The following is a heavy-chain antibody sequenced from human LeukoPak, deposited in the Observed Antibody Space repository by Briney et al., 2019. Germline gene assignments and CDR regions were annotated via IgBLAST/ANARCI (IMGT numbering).Heavy chain of an antibody. CDR1: GFTFSSYG. D-gene: IGHD1-26*01. CDR2: ISYDGSNK. V-gene: IGHV3-30*18. J-gene: IGHJ4*02. CDR3: AKVSGGSWTFDY. Sequence: GGSLRLSCAASGFTFSSYGMHWVRQAPGKGLEWVAVISYDGSNKYYADSVKGRFTISRDNSKNTLYLQMNSLRAEDTAVYYCAKVSGGSWTFDYWGQGTLVTVSS.